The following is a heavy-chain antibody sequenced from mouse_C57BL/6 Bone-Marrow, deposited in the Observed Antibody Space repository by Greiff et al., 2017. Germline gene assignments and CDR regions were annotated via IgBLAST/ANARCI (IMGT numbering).Heavy chain of an antibody. D-gene: IGHD2-1*01. Sequence: QVQLQQSGAELVKPGASVKISCKASGYAFSSYWMNWVKQRPGKGLEWIGQIYPGDGDTNYNGKFKGKATLTADKSSSTAYMQLSSLTSEDSAVYFCARFGNSYYFDYWGQGTTLTVSS. CDR3: ARFGNSYYFDY. J-gene: IGHJ2*01. V-gene: IGHV1-80*01. CDR2: IYPGDGDT. CDR1: GYAFSSYW.